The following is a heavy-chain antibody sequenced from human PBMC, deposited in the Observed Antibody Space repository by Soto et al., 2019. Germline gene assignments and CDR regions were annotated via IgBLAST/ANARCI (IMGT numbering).Heavy chain of an antibody. CDR2: ISGSGGST. J-gene: IGHJ6*03. CDR3: ANLEKYYYYMDV. V-gene: IGHV3-23*01. Sequence: GGSLRLSCAASGFPFSSYAMSWVRPAPGKGLEWVSAISGSGGSTYYADSVKGRFTISRDNSKNTLYLQMNSLRAEDTAVYYCANLEKYYYYMDVWGKGTTVTVSS. CDR1: GFPFSSYA.